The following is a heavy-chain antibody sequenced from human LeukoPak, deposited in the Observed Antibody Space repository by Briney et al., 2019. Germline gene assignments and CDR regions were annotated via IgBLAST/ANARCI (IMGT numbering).Heavy chain of an antibody. Sequence: PGGSLRLSCAASGFTFSTYSFSCFRQAPGKGLEWVSAISGSGGSTYYADSVKGRFTISRDNSKNTLYLQMNSLRAEDTAVYYCAKARGATMFRGTYYYYYLNVWGKGTTVTVSS. CDR2: ISGSGGST. D-gene: IGHD3-10*01. CDR1: GFTFSTYS. J-gene: IGHJ6*03. CDR3: AKARGATMFRGTYYYYYLNV. V-gene: IGHV3-23*01.